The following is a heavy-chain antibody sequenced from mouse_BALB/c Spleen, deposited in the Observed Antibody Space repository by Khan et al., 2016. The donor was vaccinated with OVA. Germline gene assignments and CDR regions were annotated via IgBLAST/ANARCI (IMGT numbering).Heavy chain of an antibody. Sequence: VELVESGGGLVQPGGSRKLSCTASGFTFISFGMHWVRQAPEKGLEWVAYIGSYSSTIYYADTVKVRFTISRDNRKNTLLLQLTSLRSEETTMYYEASALYWSGFAPWGQGTMGTVSA. CDR2: IGSYSSTI. V-gene: IGHV5-17*02. D-gene: IGHD1-1*01. CDR3: ASALYWSGFAP. CDR1: GFTFISFG. J-gene: IGHJ3*01.